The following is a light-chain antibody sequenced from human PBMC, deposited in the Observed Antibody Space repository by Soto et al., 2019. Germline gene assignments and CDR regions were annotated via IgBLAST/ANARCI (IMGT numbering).Light chain of an antibody. CDR3: QQYNNWPFT. CDR1: QSVSSN. V-gene: IGKV3-15*01. CDR2: GAS. J-gene: IGKJ3*01. Sequence: EIVMTQSPATLSVSPGERATLSCRASQSVSSNLAWYQQKPGQAPRLLIYGASTSATGIPARFSGSGCGTAFTLTISSLQSEDFAVNYYQQYNNWPFTFGPGTKVDI.